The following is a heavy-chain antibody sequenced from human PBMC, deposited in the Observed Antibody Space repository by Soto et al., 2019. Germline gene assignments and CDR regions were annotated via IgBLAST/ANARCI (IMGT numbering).Heavy chain of an antibody. J-gene: IGHJ5*02. V-gene: IGHV3-33*01. D-gene: IGHD4-17*01. CDR3: ARDFPVSDDYGDRGWFDP. CDR2: IWYDGSNK. Sequence: GGSLRLSCAASGFTFSSYGMHWVRQAPGKGLEWVAVIWYDGSNKYYADSVKGRFTISRDNSKNTLYLQMNSLRAEDTAVYYCARDFPVSDDYGDRGWFDPWGQGTLVTVSS. CDR1: GFTFSSYG.